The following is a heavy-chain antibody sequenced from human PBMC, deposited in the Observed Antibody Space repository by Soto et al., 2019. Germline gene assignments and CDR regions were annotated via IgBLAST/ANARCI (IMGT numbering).Heavy chain of an antibody. J-gene: IGHJ4*02. CDR1: GYTFTNYD. Sequence: QVQLVQSGAAVKKPGTSVKVSCKASGYTFTNYDINWVRQAPGQGLEWMGWMDPKSGNTDYAQKFQGSVTITRNTSISTAYLEVSSLSSEDTAVYFCARGRGWRDYWGQGTLVTVSS. CDR2: MDPKSGNT. CDR3: ARGRGWRDY. V-gene: IGHV1-8*01. D-gene: IGHD2-15*01.